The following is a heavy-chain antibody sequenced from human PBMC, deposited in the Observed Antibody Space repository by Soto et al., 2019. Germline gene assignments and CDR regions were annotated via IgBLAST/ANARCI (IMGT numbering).Heavy chain of an antibody. CDR1: GFSLSDSY. CDR3: ARPPGESSGHGVAFDS. V-gene: IGHV3-11*06. J-gene: IGHJ3*02. CDR2: ISSSSSYT. Sequence: FRRFSLGVAGFSLSDSYMTWIRQAPGRGLEGVSYISSSSSYTNYADSVKGRFTISRDNAKNSLYLQMKSMRAEDTAVYYCARPPGESSGHGVAFDSWGQWTLVTVSS. D-gene: IGHD5-12*01.